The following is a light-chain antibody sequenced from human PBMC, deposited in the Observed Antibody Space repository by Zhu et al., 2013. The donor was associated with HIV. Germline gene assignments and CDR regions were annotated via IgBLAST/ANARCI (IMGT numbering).Light chain of an antibody. CDR3: QSYDSSLSGYV. V-gene: IGLV1-47*02. Sequence: QSVLTQPPSASGTPGQRVTISCSGSTSNIGSNYVYWYQQLPGTAPKLLIYTNNNRPSGVPDRFSGSKSGTSASLAITGLQAEDEADYYCQSYDSSLSGYVFGTGTKVTVL. J-gene: IGLJ1*01. CDR1: TSNIGSNY. CDR2: TNN.